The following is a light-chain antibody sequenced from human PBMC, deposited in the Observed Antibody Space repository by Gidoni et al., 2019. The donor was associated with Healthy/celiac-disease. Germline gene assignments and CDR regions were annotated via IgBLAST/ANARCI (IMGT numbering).Light chain of an antibody. CDR1: QSVSSN. CDR3: QQYNNWPPLT. J-gene: IGKJ4*01. CDR2: GAS. V-gene: IGKV3-15*01. Sequence: DIVMTQSPATLSVSPGERATLSCRASQSVSSNFAWYQQKPGQAPRLLIYGASTRATGIPARCSGSGCGTEFTLTISSLQSEDFAVYYCQQYNNWPPLTFGGGTKVEIK.